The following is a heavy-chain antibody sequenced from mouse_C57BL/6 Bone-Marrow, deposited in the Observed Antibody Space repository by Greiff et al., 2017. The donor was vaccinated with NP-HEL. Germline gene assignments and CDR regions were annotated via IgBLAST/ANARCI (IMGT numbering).Heavy chain of an antibody. CDR2: FWWDDDK. CDR1: GFSLSTFGMG. J-gene: IGHJ3*01. CDR3: ARRDGYYTWFAY. V-gene: IGHV8-8*01. D-gene: IGHD2-3*01. Sequence: QVTLKVSGPGLLQPSQTLSLTCSFSGFSLSTFGMGVGWIRQPSGLGLVWLAHFWWDDDKYYHPALKSRLTISKATSKNQVFLKIPKVDTADTATYDDARRDGYYTWFAYWGQGTLVTVSA.